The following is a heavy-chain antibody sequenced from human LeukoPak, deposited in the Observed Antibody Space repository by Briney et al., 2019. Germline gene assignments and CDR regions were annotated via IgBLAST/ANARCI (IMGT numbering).Heavy chain of an antibody. V-gene: IGHV1-58*01. Sequence: SVKVSCKTSGFTFTNSAVQWVRQARGQRLEWIGWIVVGSGNTDYTQKFQERVTITRDMSTGTAYMELSSLRSEDTAVYYCAARPGGYASFDIWGQGTMVTVSS. J-gene: IGHJ3*02. D-gene: IGHD3-16*01. CDR3: AARPGGYASFDI. CDR1: GFTFTNSA. CDR2: IVVGSGNT.